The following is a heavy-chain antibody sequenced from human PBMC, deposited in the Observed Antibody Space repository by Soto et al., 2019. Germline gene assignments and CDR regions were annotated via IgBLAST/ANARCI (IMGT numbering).Heavy chain of an antibody. CDR2: IGTAGDT. CDR3: ARHIRYFDSEPYYYGMDV. Sequence: GGSLRLSCAASGFTFSSYDMHWVRQATGKGLEWVSAIGTAGDTYYPGSVKGRFTISRENAKNSLYLQMNSLRAEDTAVYYCARHIRYFDSEPYYYGMDVWGQGTTVTVSS. V-gene: IGHV3-13*01. CDR1: GFTFSSYD. D-gene: IGHD3-9*01. J-gene: IGHJ6*02.